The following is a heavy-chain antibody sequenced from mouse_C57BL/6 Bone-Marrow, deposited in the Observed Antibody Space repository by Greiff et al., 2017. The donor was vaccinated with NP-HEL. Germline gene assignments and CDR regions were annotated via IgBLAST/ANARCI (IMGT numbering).Heavy chain of an antibody. J-gene: IGHJ1*03. V-gene: IGHV5-16*01. Sequence: DVKLVESEGGLVQPGSSMKLSCTASGFTFSDYYMAWVRQVPEKGLEWVANINYDGSSTYYLASLKSRFILSRDNEKNILYLQMSSLKSEDTATYYCARDDYEGWYFDVWGTGTTVTVSS. CDR3: ARDDYEGWYFDV. CDR2: INYDGSST. D-gene: IGHD2-4*01. CDR1: GFTFSDYY.